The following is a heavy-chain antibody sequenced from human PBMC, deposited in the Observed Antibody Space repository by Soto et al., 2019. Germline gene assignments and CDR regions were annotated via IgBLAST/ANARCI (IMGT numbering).Heavy chain of an antibody. J-gene: IGHJ3*02. CDR1: GGSFSGYY. CDR3: ARGQWWYTPRAFDI. Sequence: SETLSLTCAVYGGSFSGYYWSWIRQPPGKGLEWIGEINHSGSTNYNPSLKSRVTISVDTSKNQFSLKLSSVTAADTAVYYCARGQWWYTPRAFDIWGQGTMVTVSS. CDR2: INHSGST. V-gene: IGHV4-34*01. D-gene: IGHD2-15*01.